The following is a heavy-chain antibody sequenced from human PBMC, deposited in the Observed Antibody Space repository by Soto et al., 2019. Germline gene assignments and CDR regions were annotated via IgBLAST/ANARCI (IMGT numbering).Heavy chain of an antibody. CDR3: ARAYRLGYSSGSGYY. J-gene: IGHJ4*02. V-gene: IGHV4-39*01. D-gene: IGHD6-19*01. CDR1: GGSISSSSYY. Sequence: SETLSLTCTVSGGSISSSSYYWGWIRQPPGKGLEWIGSIYYSGSTYYNPSLKSRVTISVDTSKNQFSLKLSSVTAADTAVYYCARAYRLGYSSGSGYYWGQGTLVTVSS. CDR2: IYYSGST.